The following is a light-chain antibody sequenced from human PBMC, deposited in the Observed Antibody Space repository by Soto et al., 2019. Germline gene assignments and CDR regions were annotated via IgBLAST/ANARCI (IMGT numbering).Light chain of an antibody. CDR2: EVS. CDR3: SSWTSSNTLV. Sequence: QSALTQPASVSGSPGQSITISCTGGSSDVGGYKYVSWYQQQPGKAPKLMIYEVSNRPSGVSNRFAGSKSGNTASLTISGLQAEDEDDYYCSSWTSSNTLVFGGGTKVTVL. J-gene: IGLJ2*01. V-gene: IGLV2-14*01. CDR1: SSDVGGYKY.